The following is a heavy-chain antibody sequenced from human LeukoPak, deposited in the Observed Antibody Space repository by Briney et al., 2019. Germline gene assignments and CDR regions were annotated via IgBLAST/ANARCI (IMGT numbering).Heavy chain of an antibody. D-gene: IGHD2-15*01. CDR2: INHSGST. CDR3: ARGANFYYYGMDV. J-gene: IGHJ6*02. CDR1: GGSFSGYY. Sequence: SETLSLTCAVYGGSFSGYYWSWIRQPPEKGLEWIGEINHSGSTNYNPSLKSRVTISVDTSKNQFSLKLSSVTAADTAVYYCARGANFYYYGMDVWGQGTTVTVSS. V-gene: IGHV4-34*01.